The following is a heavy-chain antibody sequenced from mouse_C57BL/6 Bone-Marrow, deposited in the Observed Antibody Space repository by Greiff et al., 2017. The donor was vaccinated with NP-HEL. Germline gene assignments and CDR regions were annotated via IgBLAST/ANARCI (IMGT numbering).Heavy chain of an antibody. CDR3: ARVPTHPYYFDY. CDR2: INYDGSST. J-gene: IGHJ2*01. Sequence: EVMLVESEGGLVQPGSSMKLSCTASGFTFSDYYMAWVRQVPEKGLEWVANINYDGSSTYYLDSLKSRFIISRDNAKNILYLQMSSLKSEDTATYYCARVPTHPYYFDYWGQGTTLTVSS. CDR1: GFTFSDYY. V-gene: IGHV5-16*01.